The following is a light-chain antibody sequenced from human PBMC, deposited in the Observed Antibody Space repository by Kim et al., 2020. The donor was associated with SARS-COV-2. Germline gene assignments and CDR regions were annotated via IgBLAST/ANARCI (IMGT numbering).Light chain of an antibody. J-gene: IGKJ2*03. V-gene: IGKV1-39*01. CDR1: QSISKY. CDR3: QQRYRDAYS. Sequence: SACVGNRVTITSRASQSISKYLNWYQHEPGKVPKLLINAASNLQSGVPSRFSGSASGTDFTLTISSLQRGDFTTYYCQQRYRDAYSLGQGPRLEI. CDR2: AAS.